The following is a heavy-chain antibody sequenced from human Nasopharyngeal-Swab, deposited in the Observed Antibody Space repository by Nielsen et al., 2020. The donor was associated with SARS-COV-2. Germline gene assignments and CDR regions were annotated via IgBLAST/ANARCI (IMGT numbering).Heavy chain of an antibody. J-gene: IGHJ3*02. Sequence: ASVKVSCKASGYTFTGYYMHWVRQAPGQGLEWMGWMNPNSGNTGYAQKFQGRVTTTRNTSISTAYMELSSLRSEDTAVYYCARSRRSNYYGSGSYYNIKTDAFDIWGQGTMVTVSS. CDR1: GYTFTGYY. CDR2: MNPNSGNT. D-gene: IGHD3-10*01. CDR3: ARSRRSNYYGSGSYYNIKTDAFDI. V-gene: IGHV1-8*02.